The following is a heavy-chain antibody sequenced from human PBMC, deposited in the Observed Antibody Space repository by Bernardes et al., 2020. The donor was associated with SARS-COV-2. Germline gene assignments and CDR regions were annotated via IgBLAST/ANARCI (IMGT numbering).Heavy chain of an antibody. CDR3: ASGYSSGWTGDYFDS. J-gene: IGHJ4*03. CDR1: GFTVRSNY. CDR2: IYSGGDT. Sequence: GGSLRLSSAASGFTVRSNYMSWVHQAPGKGLEWVSIIYSGGDTYYADSVKGRFTISTENSKNTLYLQMNSLRAEDTAVYYCASGYSSGWTGDYFDSWGQGTTVTVSS. V-gene: IGHV3-53*01. D-gene: IGHD6-19*01.